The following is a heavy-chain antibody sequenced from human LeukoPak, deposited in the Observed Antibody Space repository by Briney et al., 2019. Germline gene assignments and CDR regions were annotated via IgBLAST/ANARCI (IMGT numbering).Heavy chain of an antibody. CDR2: IYSGGST. V-gene: IGHV3-53*01. CDR1: GFTISSNY. CDR3: ARGTDYYGSMRFDP. Sequence: GGSLRLSCAASGFTISSNYMSWVRQAPGKGLEWVSVIYSGGSTYYADSVKGRFTISRDNSKNTLYLQMNSLRAEDTAVYYCARGTDYYGSMRFDPWGQGTLVTVSS. J-gene: IGHJ5*02. D-gene: IGHD3-22*01.